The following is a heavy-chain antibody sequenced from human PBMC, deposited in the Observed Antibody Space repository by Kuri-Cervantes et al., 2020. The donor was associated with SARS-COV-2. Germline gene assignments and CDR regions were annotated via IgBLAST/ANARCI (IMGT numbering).Heavy chain of an antibody. CDR2: SKDKANSYTT. V-gene: IGHV3-72*01. CDR1: GFTFSDHY. CDR3: TRDDFWSGYYYY. D-gene: IGHD3-3*01. J-gene: IGHJ4*02. Sequence: GGSLRLSCTGSGFTFSDHYMDWVRRAPGKGLEWVGRSKDKANSYTTQYAASVKGRFTISRDDSQNSLYLQMNSLKTEDTAVYYCTRDDFWSGYYYYWGQGTLVTVSS.